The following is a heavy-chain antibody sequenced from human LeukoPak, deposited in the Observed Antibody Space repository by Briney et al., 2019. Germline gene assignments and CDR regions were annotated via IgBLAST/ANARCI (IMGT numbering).Heavy chain of an antibody. Sequence: ASVKVSCKASGYTFTSYGISWVRQAPGQGLEWMGWISAYNGNTNYEQKFQGRVTMTTDTSTSTAYMELRSLRSDDTAVYYRARDGQQLVPHYYYMDVWGKGTTVTVSS. CDR1: GYTFTSYG. CDR3: ARDGQQLVPHYYYMDV. CDR2: ISAYNGNT. V-gene: IGHV1-18*01. D-gene: IGHD6-6*01. J-gene: IGHJ6*03.